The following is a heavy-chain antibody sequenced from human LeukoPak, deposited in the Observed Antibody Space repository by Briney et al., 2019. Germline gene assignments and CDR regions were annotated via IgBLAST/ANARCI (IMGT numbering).Heavy chain of an antibody. J-gene: IGHJ3*02. V-gene: IGHV3-30-3*01. CDR1: GFTFSSYA. CDR3: ARGGELSIRGAFDI. Sequence: GGSLRLSCAASGFTFSSYAMHWVRQAPGKGLEWVAVISYDGSNKYYADSVKGRFTISRDNSKNTLYLQMNSLRAEDTAVYYCARGGELSIRGAFDIWGQGTMVTVSS. D-gene: IGHD3-10*01. CDR2: ISYDGSNK.